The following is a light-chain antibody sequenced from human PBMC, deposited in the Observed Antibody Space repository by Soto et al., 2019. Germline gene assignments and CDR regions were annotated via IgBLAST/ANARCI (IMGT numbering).Light chain of an antibody. CDR3: QHYDHLPIT. CDR1: QSVSSSY. Sequence: EIVLTQSPGTLSLSPGERATLSCRASQSVSSSYLAWYQQKPGQAPRLLIYGASSRATGIPDRFSGSGSGTDFTFTISSLQPEDIATYYCQHYDHLPITFGQGTRLEIK. CDR2: GAS. V-gene: IGKV3-20*01. J-gene: IGKJ5*01.